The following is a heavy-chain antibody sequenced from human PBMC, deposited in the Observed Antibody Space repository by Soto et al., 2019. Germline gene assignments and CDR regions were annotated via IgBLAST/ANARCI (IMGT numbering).Heavy chain of an antibody. CDR2: INAGNGNT. CDR3: ARPDVSGDYYYYYGMDV. J-gene: IGHJ6*02. D-gene: IGHD3-10*01. Sequence: QVQLVQSGAEEKKPGASVKVSCKASGYTFTRYAMHWVRQAPGQRLEWMGWINAGNGNTKYSQKFQGRVTITRDTSASTVFMELSSLRSEDTAVYYCARPDVSGDYYYYYGMDVWGQGTTVTVSS. V-gene: IGHV1-3*05. CDR1: GYTFTRYA.